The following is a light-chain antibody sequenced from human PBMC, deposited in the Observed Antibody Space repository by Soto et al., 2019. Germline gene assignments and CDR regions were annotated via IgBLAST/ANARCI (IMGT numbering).Light chain of an antibody. CDR3: QQYGSSPPYT. J-gene: IGKJ2*01. V-gene: IGKV3-20*01. CDR2: GSS. CDR1: QSVNNNY. Sequence: ESVLTQSPGTLSLSPGGRATLSCRASQSVNNNYFAWYQQKPGQAPRLLIFGSSDRATGIPDRFSGSGSGTDFTLTISRLEPEDFAVYYCQQYGSSPPYTFGQGTKLEIK.